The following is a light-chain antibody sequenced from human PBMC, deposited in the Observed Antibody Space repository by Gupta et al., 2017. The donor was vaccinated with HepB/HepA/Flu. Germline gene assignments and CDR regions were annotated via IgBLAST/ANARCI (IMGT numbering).Light chain of an antibody. J-gene: IGKJ1*01. CDR3: QQEGRSPGT. CDR1: QGVSTY. CDR2: GAS. V-gene: IGKV3-20*01. Sequence: EIVLTHSPGTLSLSPGERATLSCRASQGVSTYLAWYQQKPGQAPRLLIHGASSRATDIPDRFSGSGSGTDFTLTISRLEPEDFAMYYCQQEGRSPGTFGQGTKVEIK.